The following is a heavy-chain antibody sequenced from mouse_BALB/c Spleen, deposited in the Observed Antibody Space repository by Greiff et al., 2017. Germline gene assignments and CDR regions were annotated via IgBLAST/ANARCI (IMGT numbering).Heavy chain of an antibody. J-gene: IGHJ4*01. D-gene: IGHD2-14*01. CDR1: GYAFTNYL. CDR3: ARTSYYRYDGYAMDY. V-gene: IGHV1-54*01. CDR2: INPGSGGT. Sequence: QVQLKESGAELVRPGTSVKVSCKASGYAFTNYLIEWVKQRPGQGLEWIGVINPGSGGTNYNEKFKGKATLTADKSSSTAYMQLSSLTSDDSAVYFCARTSYYRYDGYAMDYWGQGTSVTVSS.